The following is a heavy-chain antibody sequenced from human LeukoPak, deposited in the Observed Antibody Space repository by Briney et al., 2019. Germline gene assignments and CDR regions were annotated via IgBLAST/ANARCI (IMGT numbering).Heavy chain of an antibody. CDR1: GGSISSYY. D-gene: IGHD6-13*01. CDR3: ARMGSSWYPADAFDI. Sequence: SETLSLTCTVSGGSISSYYWSWIRQPPGKGLEWIGYIYYSGSTNYNPSLKRRVTISVDTSKNQFSVQLSSVTAADTAVYYCARMGSSWYPADAFDIWGQGTMVTVSS. V-gene: IGHV4-59*01. CDR2: IYYSGST. J-gene: IGHJ3*02.